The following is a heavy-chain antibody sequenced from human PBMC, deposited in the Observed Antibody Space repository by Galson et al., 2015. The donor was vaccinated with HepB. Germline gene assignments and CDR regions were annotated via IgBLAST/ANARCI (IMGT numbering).Heavy chain of an antibody. D-gene: IGHD3-22*01. CDR3: ARGLGYYDSSGYGPFDY. V-gene: IGHV3-48*04. CDR2: ISSSSSTI. J-gene: IGHJ4*02. Sequence: SLRLSCAASGFTFSSYSMNWVRQAPGKGLEWVSYISSSSSTIYYADSVKGRFTISRDNAKNSLYLQMNSLRAEDTAVYYCARGLGYYDSSGYGPFDYWGQGTLVTVSS. CDR1: GFTFSSYS.